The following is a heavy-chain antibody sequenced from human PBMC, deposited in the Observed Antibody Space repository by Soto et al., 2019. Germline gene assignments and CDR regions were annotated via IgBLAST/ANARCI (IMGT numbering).Heavy chain of an antibody. D-gene: IGHD3-9*01. Sequence: GASVKVSCKASGYTFTSNYMHWVRQAPGQGLEWMGIINPSGGSTSYAQKFQGRVTMTRDTSTSTVYMELSSLRSEDTAVYYCARADYDILTGYYNTRFYYGMDVWGQGTTVTVSS. CDR3: ARADYDILTGYYNTRFYYGMDV. CDR2: INPSGGST. CDR1: GYTFTSNY. J-gene: IGHJ6*02. V-gene: IGHV1-46*01.